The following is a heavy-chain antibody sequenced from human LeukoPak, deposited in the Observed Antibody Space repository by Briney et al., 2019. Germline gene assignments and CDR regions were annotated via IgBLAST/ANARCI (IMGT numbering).Heavy chain of an antibody. V-gene: IGHV4-34*01. CDR1: GGSFSGYY. D-gene: IGHD6-19*01. CDR2: INHSGST. CDR3: ASTYSSGWYATH. Sequence: SETLSLTCAVYGGSFSGYYWSWIRQPPAKGLEWIGAINHSGSTNYNPSLKSRVTISVDTSKNQFSLKLSSVAAADTAVYYCASTYSSGWYATHWGQGTLVTVSS. J-gene: IGHJ4*02.